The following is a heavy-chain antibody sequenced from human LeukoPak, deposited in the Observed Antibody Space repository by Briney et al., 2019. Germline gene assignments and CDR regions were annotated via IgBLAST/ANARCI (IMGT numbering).Heavy chain of an antibody. CDR3: ARDLGYYDSSGYWSY. J-gene: IGHJ4*02. D-gene: IGHD3-22*01. CDR2: IIPILGIA. CDR1: GGTFSSYT. Sequence: VKVSCKASGGTFSSYTISWVRQAPGQGLEWMGRIIPILGIAKYAQKFQGRVTITADKSTSTAYMELSSLRSEDTAVYYCARDLGYYDSSGYWSYWGQGTLVTVSS. V-gene: IGHV1-69*04.